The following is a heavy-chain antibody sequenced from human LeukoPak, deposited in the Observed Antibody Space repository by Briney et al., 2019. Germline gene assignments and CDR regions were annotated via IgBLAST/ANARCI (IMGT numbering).Heavy chain of an antibody. CDR3: AASLRYPYYYGMDV. J-gene: IGHJ6*02. V-gene: IGHV3-9*01. CDR1: GFTFDDYA. D-gene: IGHD3-9*01. Sequence: GRSLRLSCAASGFTFDDYAMHWVRQAPGKGLEWVSGISWNSGSIGYADSVKGRFTISRDNAKNSLYLQMNSLRAEDTALYYCAASLRYPYYYGMDVWGQGTTVTVSS. CDR2: ISWNSGSI.